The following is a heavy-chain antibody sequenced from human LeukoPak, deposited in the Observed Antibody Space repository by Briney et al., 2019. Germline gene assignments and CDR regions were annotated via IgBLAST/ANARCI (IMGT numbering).Heavy chain of an antibody. J-gene: IGHJ4*02. Sequence: GGSLRLSCAASGFTFSSYEMNWVRQAPGKGLEWVSYISSSGSTIYYADSVKGRFTISRDNAKNSLYLQMNSLRAEDTAVYYCARDLPTRSSGTYYFDYWGQGTLVTVSS. V-gene: IGHV3-48*03. CDR3: ARDLPTRSSGTYYFDY. CDR2: ISSSGSTI. D-gene: IGHD6-19*01. CDR1: GFTFSSYE.